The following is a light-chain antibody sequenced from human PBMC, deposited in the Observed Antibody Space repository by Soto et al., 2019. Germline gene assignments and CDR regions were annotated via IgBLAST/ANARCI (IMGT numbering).Light chain of an antibody. J-gene: IGKJ1*01. Sequence: VLTQSPGNLSLSPGEGTTLSCRASQSVSSNLAWYQQQPGQAPRLLIYGASTRATGIPARFSGSGSGTEFTLTINSLQSEDFAVYYCQQHDNWPRTFGQGNKVAI. V-gene: IGKV3-15*01. CDR2: GAS. CDR3: QQHDNWPRT. CDR1: QSVSSN.